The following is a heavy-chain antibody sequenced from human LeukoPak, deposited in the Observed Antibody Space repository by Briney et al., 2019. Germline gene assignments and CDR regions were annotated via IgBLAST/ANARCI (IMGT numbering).Heavy chain of an antibody. CDR2: ISGRGGST. J-gene: IGHJ4*02. CDR1: GFTSSSYV. CDR3: ARHIDSSHYPFDY. Sequence: GGSLRLSCAASGFTSSSYVMSWVRQAPGKGLEWVSSISGRGGSTFYVDPVKGRFTISRDISTNIVYLQMDSLRVDDTAVYYCARHIDSSHYPFDYWGQGTLVTVSS. V-gene: IGHV3-23*01. D-gene: IGHD6-13*01.